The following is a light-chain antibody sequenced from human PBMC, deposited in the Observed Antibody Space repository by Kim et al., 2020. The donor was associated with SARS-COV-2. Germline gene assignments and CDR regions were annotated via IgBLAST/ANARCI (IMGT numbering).Light chain of an antibody. CDR1: QDISNY. Sequence: SASVGDRVTITCQASQDISNYLNWYQQKPGKAPKLLIYDASNLETGVPSRFSGSGSGTDFTFTISSPQPEDIATYYCQQYDNLITFGQGTRLEIK. CDR3: QQYDNLIT. V-gene: IGKV1-33*01. J-gene: IGKJ5*01. CDR2: DAS.